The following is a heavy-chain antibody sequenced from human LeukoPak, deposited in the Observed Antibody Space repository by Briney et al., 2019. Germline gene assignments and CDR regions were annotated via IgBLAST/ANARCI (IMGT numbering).Heavy chain of an antibody. CDR1: GFTFSSYS. V-gene: IGHV3-23*01. CDR2: ISGSGGST. J-gene: IGHJ4*02. Sequence: GGSLRLSCAASGFTFSSYSMNWVRQAPGKGLEWVSAISGSGGSTYYADSVKGRFTISRDNSKNTLYLQMNSLRAEDTAVYYCAKLIGEKSSSPLDYWGQGTLVTVSS. CDR3: AKLIGEKSSSPLDY. D-gene: IGHD6-6*01.